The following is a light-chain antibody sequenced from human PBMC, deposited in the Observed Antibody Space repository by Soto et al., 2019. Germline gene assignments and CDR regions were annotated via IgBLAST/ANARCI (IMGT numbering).Light chain of an antibody. CDR1: QSISSW. CDR2: GAS. Sequence: DIQMTQSPSTLSASVGDRVTITCRASQSISSWLAWYQQKPGRAPKLLISGASTLQSGVPSRFSGSGSGTDFTLTISCLQSEDFATYYCQQYYSYPWTFGQGTKVDIK. V-gene: IGKV1-5*01. J-gene: IGKJ1*01. CDR3: QQYYSYPWT.